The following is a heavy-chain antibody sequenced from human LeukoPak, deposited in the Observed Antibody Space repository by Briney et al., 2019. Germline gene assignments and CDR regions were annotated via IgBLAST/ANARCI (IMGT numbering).Heavy chain of an antibody. V-gene: IGHV4-59*01. J-gene: IGHJ4*02. CDR1: GVSIWSYY. CDR3: AGASYDSSGVH. CDR2: LSYSGST. Sequence: PSGTLSLTCTVSGVSIWSYYWSWIRHPPGKGLEGSGYLSYSGSTNYNPSLKSRDTISVDTSKTQFSLKLSSVTPVHTPVYFCAGASYDSSGVHWGQGTLVTVSS. D-gene: IGHD3-22*01.